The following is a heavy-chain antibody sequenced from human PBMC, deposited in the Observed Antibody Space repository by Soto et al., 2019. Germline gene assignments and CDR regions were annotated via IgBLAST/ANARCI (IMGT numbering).Heavy chain of an antibody. D-gene: IGHD4-17*01. Sequence: EVQLVESGGGLVQPGGSPRLSCVASGFTFSNYWMSWVRQAPGKGLEWVANIKQDESEKYYVDSVKGRFTISRDNAKNSLYLQMNSLRAEDTAVYYCARDATTRVDYWGQGTLATVSS. CDR3: ARDATTRVDY. CDR2: IKQDESEK. V-gene: IGHV3-7*01. J-gene: IGHJ4*02. CDR1: GFTFSNYW.